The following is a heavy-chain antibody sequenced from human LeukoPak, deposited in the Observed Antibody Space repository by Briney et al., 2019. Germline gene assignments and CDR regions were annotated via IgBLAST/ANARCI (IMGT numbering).Heavy chain of an antibody. Sequence: GSLRLSCAASGFTFSSYAMNWVRPAPGKGLEWVSAISGSGGSTYYADSVKGRFTISRDNSKNTLYLQMNSLRAEDTAVYYCAKVKTGVVVLSYFDYWGQGTLVTVSS. J-gene: IGHJ4*02. CDR2: ISGSGGST. V-gene: IGHV3-23*01. D-gene: IGHD3-22*01. CDR1: GFTFSSYA. CDR3: AKVKTGVVVLSYFDY.